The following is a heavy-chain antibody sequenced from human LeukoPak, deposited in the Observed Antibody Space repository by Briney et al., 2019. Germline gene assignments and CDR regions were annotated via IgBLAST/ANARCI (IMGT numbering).Heavy chain of an antibody. CDR2: IYYSGST. Sequence: SETLSLTCTVSGGSISSSSYYWGWIRQPPGKGLEWIGSIYYSGSTYYNPSLKSRVTISVDTSKNQFSLKLSSVTAADTAVYYCARATGFCSSTSCQRSGDAFDIWGQGTMVTVSS. CDR1: GGSISSSSYY. D-gene: IGHD2-2*01. V-gene: IGHV4-39*01. J-gene: IGHJ3*02. CDR3: ARATGFCSSTSCQRSGDAFDI.